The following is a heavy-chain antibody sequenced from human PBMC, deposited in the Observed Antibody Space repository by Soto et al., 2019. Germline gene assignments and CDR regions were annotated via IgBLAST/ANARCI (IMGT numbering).Heavy chain of an antibody. CDR2: INHSAST. D-gene: IGHD2-15*01. CDR3: ASGGGRVCDSDAFDL. V-gene: IGHV4-34*01. CDR1: GGSFRGYY. J-gene: IGHJ3*01. Sequence: QVHLQQWGAGLLKPSETLSLTCVVYGGSFRGYYWTWIRQVPGKGLEWIGEINHSASTNYNPSLKSRVTISEDTSKNQFSLKLNSVTAADTAVYFCASGGGRVCDSDAFDLWGKGTMVTVSS.